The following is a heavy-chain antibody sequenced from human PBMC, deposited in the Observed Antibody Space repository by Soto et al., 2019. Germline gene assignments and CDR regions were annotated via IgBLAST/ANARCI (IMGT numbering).Heavy chain of an antibody. CDR1: WGSISSYY. V-gene: IGHV4-59*08. J-gene: IGHJ5*02. CDR2: IYYSGST. CDR3: ARHVTDTAMATDRIGWFDP. D-gene: IGHD5-18*01. Sequence: ETLSLTRPVCWGSISSYYRDWNRQPPGKGLEWIGYIYYSGSTNYNPSLKSRVTISVDTSKNQFSLKLSSVTAADTAVYYCARHVTDTAMATDRIGWFDPWGQGTLVTVSS.